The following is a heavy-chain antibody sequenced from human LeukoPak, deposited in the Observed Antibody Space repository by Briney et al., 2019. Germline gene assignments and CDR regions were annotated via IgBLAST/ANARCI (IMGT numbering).Heavy chain of an antibody. D-gene: IGHD3-3*01. CDR1: GFTFDDYT. Sequence: HTGGSLRLSCAASGFTFDDYTMHWVRQAPGKGLKWVSLISWDGGSTYYADSVKGRFTISRDNAKNSLYLQMNSLRAEDTALYYCAKDRREGLTLFDYWGQGTLVTVSS. CDR3: AKDRREGLTLFDY. J-gene: IGHJ4*02. CDR2: ISWDGGST. V-gene: IGHV3-43*01.